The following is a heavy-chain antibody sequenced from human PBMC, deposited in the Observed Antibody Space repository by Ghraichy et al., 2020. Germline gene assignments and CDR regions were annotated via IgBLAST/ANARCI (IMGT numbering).Heavy chain of an antibody. CDR3: ALYYYDSSGWSGIDY. J-gene: IGHJ4*02. CDR1: GYTFTSYY. V-gene: IGHV1-46*01. Sequence: ASVKVSCKASGYTFTSYYMHWVRQAPGQGLEWMGIINPSGGSTSYAQKFQGRVTMTRDTSTSTVYMELSSLRSEDTAVYYCALYYYDSSGWSGIDYWGQGTLVTVSS. CDR2: INPSGGST. D-gene: IGHD3-22*01.